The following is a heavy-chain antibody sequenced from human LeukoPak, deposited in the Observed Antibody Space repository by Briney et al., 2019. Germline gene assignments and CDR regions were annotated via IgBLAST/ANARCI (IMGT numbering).Heavy chain of an antibody. J-gene: IGHJ4*02. CDR1: GFTFSGSG. D-gene: IGHD6-13*01. CDR2: IRNKANSSAT. V-gene: IGHV3-73*01. CDR3: IILIEGAGTSCDY. Sequence: GGSLKLSCAASGFTFSGSGVHWVRQASGRGLEWVGRIRNKANSSATAYAASVNGRFSISRDDSKNTAYLHMNRLEIEDTAGYCCIILIEGAGTSCDYWGQGALVTVSS.